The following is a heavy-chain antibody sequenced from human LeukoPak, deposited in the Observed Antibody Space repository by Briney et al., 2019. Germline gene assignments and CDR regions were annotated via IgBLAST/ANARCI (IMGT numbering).Heavy chain of an antibody. CDR3: ARQRVAVAGFDY. V-gene: IGHV4-59*08. J-gene: IGHJ4*02. Sequence: SETLSLTCTVSGGSISSYYWSWIRQPPGKGLEWIGYIYYSGSTNYNPSLKSRVSISVDTSKNQFSLKLSSVTAADTAVYYCARQRVAVAGFDYWGQGTLVTVSS. CDR2: IYYSGST. D-gene: IGHD6-19*01. CDR1: GGSISSYY.